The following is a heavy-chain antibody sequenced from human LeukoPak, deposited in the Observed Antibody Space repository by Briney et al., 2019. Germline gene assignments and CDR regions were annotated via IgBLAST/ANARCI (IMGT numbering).Heavy chain of an antibody. CDR1: GGSISSYY. J-gene: IGHJ4*02. V-gene: IGHV4-59*08. D-gene: IGHD3-10*01. CDR2: VYYSGST. Sequence: SETLSLTCTVSGGSISSYYWSWIRQPPGKGLEWIGYVYYSGSTNYNPSLKSRVTISVDTSKNQFSLKLSSVTAADTAVYYCAATMVRGVHTHFDYWGQGTMVTVSS. CDR3: AATMVRGVHTHFDY.